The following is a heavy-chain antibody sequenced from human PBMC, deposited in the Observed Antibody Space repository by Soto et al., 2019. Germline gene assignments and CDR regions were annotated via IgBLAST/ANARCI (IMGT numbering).Heavy chain of an antibody. Sequence: PGGSLRLSCAASGFTFSSYGMHWVRQAPGKGLEWVAVIWYDGSNKYYADSVKGRFTISRDNSKNTLYLQMNSLRAEDTAVYYCARHKRDLRFLEWSYYFDYWGQGTLVTVSS. D-gene: IGHD3-3*01. CDR1: GFTFSSYG. V-gene: IGHV3-33*08. J-gene: IGHJ4*02. CDR2: IWYDGSNK. CDR3: ARHKRDLRFLEWSYYFDY.